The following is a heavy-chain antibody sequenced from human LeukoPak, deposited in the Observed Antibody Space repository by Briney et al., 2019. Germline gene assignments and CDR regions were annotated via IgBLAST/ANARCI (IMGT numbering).Heavy chain of an antibody. Sequence: EASVKVSCKASGYTFTGHYIHWVRQAPGQGLEWVGWINPKNGGSNYAQKFQGRVTMTRDTSISTAYMELSRLRSDDTAVYYCARGTRRHQLLSGGDYWGQGTLVTVSS. D-gene: IGHD2-2*01. CDR3: ARGTRRHQLLSGGDY. CDR2: INPKNGGS. CDR1: GYTFTGHY. V-gene: IGHV1-2*02. J-gene: IGHJ4*02.